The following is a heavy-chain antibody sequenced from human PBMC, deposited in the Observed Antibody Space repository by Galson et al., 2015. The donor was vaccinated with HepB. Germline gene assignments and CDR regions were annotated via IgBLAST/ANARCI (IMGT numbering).Heavy chain of an antibody. CDR3: ARDPEMEDDGSSLGENWFDP. CDR2: ISSSSSYI. J-gene: IGHJ5*02. Sequence: SLRLSCAASGFTFSSYSMNWVRQAPGKGLEWVSSISSSSSYIYYADSVKGRFTISRDNAKNSLYLQMNSLRAEDTAVYYCARDPEMEDDGSSLGENWFDPWGQGTLVTVSS. CDR1: GFTFSSYS. V-gene: IGHV3-21*01. D-gene: IGHD6-13*01.